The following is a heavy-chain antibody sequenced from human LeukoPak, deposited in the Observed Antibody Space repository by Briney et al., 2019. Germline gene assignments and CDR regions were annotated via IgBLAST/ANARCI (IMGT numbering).Heavy chain of an antibody. CDR1: GGTFSSYA. D-gene: IGHD3-22*01. CDR3: ARVGKRLSYYDSSGYVDY. V-gene: IGHV1-69*04. Sequence: SVKVSCKASGGTFSSYAISWVRQAPGQGLEWMGRIIPILGIANYAQKFQGKVTITADKSTSTAYMELSSLRSEDTAVYYCARVGKRLSYYDSSGYVDYWGQGTLVTVSS. J-gene: IGHJ4*02. CDR2: IIPILGIA.